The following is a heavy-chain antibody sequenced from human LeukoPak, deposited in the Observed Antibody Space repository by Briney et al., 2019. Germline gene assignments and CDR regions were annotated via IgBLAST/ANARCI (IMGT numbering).Heavy chain of an antibody. Sequence: GGSLRLSCAASGFTFSSYWMHWVRQAPGKGLVWVSRINSDGSSTSYADSVKGRFTISRDNAKNSLYVQMNSLRAEDTAVYYCARETYYYDSSGQRWFDPWGQGTLVTVSS. J-gene: IGHJ5*02. CDR2: INSDGSST. D-gene: IGHD3-22*01. CDR1: GFTFSSYW. V-gene: IGHV3-74*01. CDR3: ARETYYYDSSGQRWFDP.